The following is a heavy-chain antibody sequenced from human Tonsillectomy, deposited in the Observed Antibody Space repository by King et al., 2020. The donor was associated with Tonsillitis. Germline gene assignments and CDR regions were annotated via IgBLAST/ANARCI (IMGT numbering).Heavy chain of an antibody. Sequence: LQLQESGPGLVKPSETLSLTCAVSVGSISSSSYYWVWIRQPPGKGLEWIGSIYYSGSTYYNPSLKSRVTISVDTSKNQFSLKLSSVTAAATGVYYCATYPATRGGWNDRFDPWGQGTLVTVSS. J-gene: IGHJ5*02. CDR3: ATYPATRGGWNDRFDP. CDR2: IYYSGST. V-gene: IGHV4-39*01. CDR1: VGSISSSSYY. D-gene: IGHD1-1*01.